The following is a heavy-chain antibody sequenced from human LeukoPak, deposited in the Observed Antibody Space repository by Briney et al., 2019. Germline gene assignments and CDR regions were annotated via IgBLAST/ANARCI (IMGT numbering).Heavy chain of an antibody. CDR1: GYTFTGYY. CDR2: INPSGGST. CDR3: ARALTFQTYTAMVRSWGMDV. D-gene: IGHD5-18*01. J-gene: IGHJ6*02. Sequence: GASVKVSCKAPGYTFTGYYMHWVRQAPGQGLEWMGIINPSGGSTSYAQKFQGRVTMTRDTSTSTVYMELSSLRSEDTAVYYCARALTFQTYTAMVRSWGMDVWGQGTTVTVSS. V-gene: IGHV1-46*01.